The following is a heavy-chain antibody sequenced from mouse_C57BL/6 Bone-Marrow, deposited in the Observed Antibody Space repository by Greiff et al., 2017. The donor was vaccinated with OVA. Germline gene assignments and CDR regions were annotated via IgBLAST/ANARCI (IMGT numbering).Heavy chain of an antibody. CDR2: ISSGGDYI. Sequence: EVMLVESGEGLVKPGGSLKLSCAASGFTFSSYAMSWVRQTPEKRLEWVAYISSGGDYIYYADTVKGRFTISRDNARNTLYLQMSSLKSEDTAMYYCTRDGPTMVTSYAMDYWGQGTSVTVSS. J-gene: IGHJ4*01. CDR3: TRDGPTMVTSYAMDY. V-gene: IGHV5-9-1*02. CDR1: GFTFSSYA. D-gene: IGHD2-9*01.